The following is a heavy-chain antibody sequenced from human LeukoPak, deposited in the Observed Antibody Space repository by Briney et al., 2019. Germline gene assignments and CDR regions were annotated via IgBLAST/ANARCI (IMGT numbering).Heavy chain of an antibody. CDR1: GFSFSNYW. V-gene: IGHV3-7*01. CDR2: IKQDGSER. D-gene: IGHD3-22*01. J-gene: IGHJ4*02. CDR3: ARARDFYDSSGYYVYFDY. Sequence: GGSLRLCCAAAGFSFSNYWMTWVRQAAGKGLEWGANIKQDGSERYYVDSVKGGFTISRDNAKSSLYLQMNGLRAEDAAVYYCARARDFYDSSGYYVYFDYWGQGSLVTVSS.